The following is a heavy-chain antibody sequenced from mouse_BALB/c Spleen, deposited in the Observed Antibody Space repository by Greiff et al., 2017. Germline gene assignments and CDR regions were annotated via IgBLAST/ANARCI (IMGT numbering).Heavy chain of an antibody. D-gene: IGHD2-12*01. CDR1: GFTFSSFG. J-gene: IGHJ2*01. Sequence: EVQLQQSGGGLVQPGGSRKLSCAASGFTFSSFGMHWVRQAPEKGLEWVAYISSGSSTIYYADTVKGRFTISRDNPKNTLFLQMTSLRSEDTAMYYCARSGYSHAGHDYWGQGTTLTVSS. V-gene: IGHV5-17*02. CDR3: ARSGYSHAGHDY. CDR2: ISSGSSTI.